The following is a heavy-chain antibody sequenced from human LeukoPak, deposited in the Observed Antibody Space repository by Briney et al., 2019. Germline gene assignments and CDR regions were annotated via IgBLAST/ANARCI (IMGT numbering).Heavy chain of an antibody. D-gene: IGHD6-13*01. CDR2: IKTKTNSYAT. V-gene: IGHV3-73*01. Sequence: GGSLRLSCAASGFTLSGSAINWVRQASGKGLEWVGRIKTKTNSYATAYAASVKGRFTISRDDAKNTAYLQMNSLKSEETAVYYCIIEYSCSWYLDYWGQGTLVTVSS. CDR3: IIEYSCSWYLDY. J-gene: IGHJ4*02. CDR1: GFTLSGSA.